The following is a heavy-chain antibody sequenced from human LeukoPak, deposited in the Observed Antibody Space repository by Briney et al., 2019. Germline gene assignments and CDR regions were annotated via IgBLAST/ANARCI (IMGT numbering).Heavy chain of an antibody. D-gene: IGHD3-22*01. Sequence: PSETLSLTCTVSDGSISTYYWSWIRQPAGKGLEWIGRIYTTGSTNYNPSLKSRVTMSVDTSKNQFSLKLTSVTAADTAVYYCARNYLSDSTGYYYDYFDFWGRGTLVTVSS. V-gene: IGHV4-4*07. J-gene: IGHJ4*02. CDR1: DGSISTYY. CDR3: ARNYLSDSTGYYYDYFDF. CDR2: IYTTGST.